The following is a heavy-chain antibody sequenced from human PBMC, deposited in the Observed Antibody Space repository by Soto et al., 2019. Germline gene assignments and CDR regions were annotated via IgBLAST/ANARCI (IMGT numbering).Heavy chain of an antibody. J-gene: IGHJ5*02. V-gene: IGHV2-26*01. CDR2: IDSSGEK. CDR3: ARRHLAVAVSPWFDP. CDR1: GLSITDSEMG. D-gene: IGHD6-19*01. Sequence: QVTLKESGPVLVKPTETLTLRCTVSGLSITDSEMGVSWIRQPPGQPLEWLAHIDSSGEKSYRTFLKSRPASSKDTSKSQIVLTMTNMDPADTATYYCARRHLAVAVSPWFDPWGQGIPVTVA.